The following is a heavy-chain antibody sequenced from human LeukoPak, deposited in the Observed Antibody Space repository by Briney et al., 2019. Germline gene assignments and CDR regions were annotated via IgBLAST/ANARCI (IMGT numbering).Heavy chain of an antibody. D-gene: IGHD2-2*02. Sequence: PSETLSLTCAVYGGSFSGYYWSWIRQPPGKGLEWIGEINHSGSTNYNPSLKSRVTISVDTSKNQFSLKLSSVTAADTAVYYCARGQVVPAAILSYYHYGMDVWGQGTTVTVSS. J-gene: IGHJ6*02. CDR3: ARGQVVPAAILSYYHYGMDV. CDR2: INHSGST. CDR1: GGSFSGYY. V-gene: IGHV4-34*01.